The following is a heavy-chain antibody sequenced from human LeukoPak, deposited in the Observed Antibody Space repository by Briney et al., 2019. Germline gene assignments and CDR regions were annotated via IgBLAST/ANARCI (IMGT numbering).Heavy chain of an antibody. CDR2: IYNSGRT. Sequence: PPGKGLEWIGYIYNSGRTYYNASLKSRITISLDMSKNQISLKLSSVTAADTAVYYCASDFGWGQGTLVTVSS. J-gene: IGHJ4*02. CDR3: ASDFG. D-gene: IGHD3-10*01. V-gene: IGHV4-30-4*01.